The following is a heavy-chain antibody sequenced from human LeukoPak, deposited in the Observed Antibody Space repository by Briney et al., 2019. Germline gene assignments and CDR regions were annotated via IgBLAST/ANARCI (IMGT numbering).Heavy chain of an antibody. J-gene: IGHJ6*03. CDR2: IKQDGNEK. CDR1: GFTLSSYW. V-gene: IGHV3-7*03. Sequence: HPGGSLSLSCVVSGFTLSSYWMSWVRQAPGKGREWVANIKQDGNEKYYADSVKGRFTICRDNAKNALYLQMNSLRAEDTALYYCARVGGLQYSSYYYYYMDVWGKGTTVTVSS. D-gene: IGHD4-11*01. CDR3: ARVGGLQYSSYYYYYMDV.